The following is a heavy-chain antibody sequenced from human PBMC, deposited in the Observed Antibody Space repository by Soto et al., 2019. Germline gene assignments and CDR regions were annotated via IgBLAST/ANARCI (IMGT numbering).Heavy chain of an antibody. V-gene: IGHV3-33*01. D-gene: IGHD3-10*01. J-gene: IGHJ4*02. CDR3: ARDGAYYYGSGSPVEGSFDY. Sequence: QVQLVESGGGVVQPGRSLRLSCAASGFTFSSYGMHWGRQAPGKGLEWVAVIWYDGSNKYYADSVKGRFTISRDNSKNTLYLQMNSLRAEDTAVYYCARDGAYYYGSGSPVEGSFDYWGQGTLVTVSS. CDR2: IWYDGSNK. CDR1: GFTFSSYG.